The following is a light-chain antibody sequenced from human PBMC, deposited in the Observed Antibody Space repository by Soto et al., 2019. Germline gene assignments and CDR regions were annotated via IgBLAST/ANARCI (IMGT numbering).Light chain of an antibody. CDR2: KAS. J-gene: IGKJ1*01. Sequence: DIQMTQSPSTLSASVGDRVTITCRASQSINVWLAWYQQKPGKAPNLLIYKASYLQSGVPSRFSGSGSGTEFTLSISSLQPDYFGTYYCQHYHSYPWTFGQGTKMELK. CDR1: QSINVW. V-gene: IGKV1-5*03. CDR3: QHYHSYPWT.